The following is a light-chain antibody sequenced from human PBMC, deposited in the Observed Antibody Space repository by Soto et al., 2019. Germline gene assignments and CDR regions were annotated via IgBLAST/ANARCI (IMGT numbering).Light chain of an antibody. CDR3: CSYGGSSNFEV. V-gene: IGLV2-23*03. Sequence: QSALTQPASVSGSPGQSITISCTGASSDIAKYNFVSWYQQHPDKAPKLIIYEGNKRPSGISHRFSASNSGNPASLTISGLQAEDEADYYCCSYGGSSNFEVFGTGTKLTVL. CDR2: EGN. CDR1: SSDIAKYNF. J-gene: IGLJ1*01.